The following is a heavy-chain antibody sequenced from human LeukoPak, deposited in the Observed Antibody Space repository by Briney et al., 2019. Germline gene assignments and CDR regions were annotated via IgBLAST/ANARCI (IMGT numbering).Heavy chain of an antibody. CDR3: AKDQADCSSSSCYERGFDY. V-gene: IGHV3-23*01. Sequence: GGSLRLSCAASGFTFRNYGMSWVRQAPGKGLEWVSGVGGSGGSTYYADSVKGRFTISRDNSKNTLYLQMNSLRAEDTAVYYCAKDQADCSSSSCYERGFDYWGQGTLVTVSS. CDR2: VGGSGGST. J-gene: IGHJ4*02. CDR1: GFTFRNYG. D-gene: IGHD2-2*01.